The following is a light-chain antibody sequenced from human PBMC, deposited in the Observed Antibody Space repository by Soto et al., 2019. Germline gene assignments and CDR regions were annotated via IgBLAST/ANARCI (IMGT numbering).Light chain of an antibody. J-gene: IGKJ1*01. CDR3: QDSSNSPWP. CDR1: XSVASTY. CDR2: ATX. Sequence: THSPGTLSLSLGERSTLXXRAVXSVASTYMAWYQPKPGQAPRLLVYATXFSATGIPDRLRCSGSGTDFTLTMSSLEPEDSAVYYCQDSSNSPWPFVQGTKVDLK. V-gene: IGKV3-20*01.